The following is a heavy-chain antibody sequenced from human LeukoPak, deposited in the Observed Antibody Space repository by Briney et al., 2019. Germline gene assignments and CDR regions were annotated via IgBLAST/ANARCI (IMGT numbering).Heavy chain of an antibody. CDR3: AKRPGGGSYYYDDSGYSFDY. V-gene: IGHV3-53*01. Sequence: GGSLRLSCAASGFTVSSNDMSWVRQAPGKGLEWVSVIYSGGRTFYADSVKGRFTISRDNSKNTLYLQMNSLRAEDTAVYYCAKRPGGGSYYYDDSGYSFDYWGQGTLVTVSS. CDR2: IYSGGRT. J-gene: IGHJ4*02. D-gene: IGHD3-22*01. CDR1: GFTVSSND.